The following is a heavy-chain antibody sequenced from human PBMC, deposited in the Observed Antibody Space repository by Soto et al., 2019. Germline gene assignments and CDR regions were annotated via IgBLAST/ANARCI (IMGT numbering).Heavy chain of an antibody. V-gene: IGHV4-38-2*01. Sequence: SETLSLTCAVSGYSISSGYYWGLIRQPPGKGLEWIGSIYHSGSTYYNPSLKSRVTISVDTSKNQFSLKLSSVTAADTAVYYCARKKGAGTEYYYYGMDVWGQGTTVTVSS. D-gene: IGHD6-19*01. CDR2: IYHSGST. CDR1: GYSISSGYY. CDR3: ARKKGAGTEYYYYGMDV. J-gene: IGHJ6*02.